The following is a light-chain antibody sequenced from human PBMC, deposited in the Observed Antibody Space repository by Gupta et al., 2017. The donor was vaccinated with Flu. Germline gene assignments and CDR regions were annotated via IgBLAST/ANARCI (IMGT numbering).Light chain of an antibody. J-gene: IGLJ3*02. CDR3: ASWDNSLSDWV. CDR2: RNT. Sequence: SVLSNTPSASGNPGQRVTISSSGCSSNIGSNYGYWYQQLPGTAPELLIYRNTQRPSGVPDRFSGSRSGTSASLTISGLRSEDEADYYCASWDNSLSDWVFGGGTKLTVL. CDR1: SSNIGSNY. V-gene: IGLV1-47*01.